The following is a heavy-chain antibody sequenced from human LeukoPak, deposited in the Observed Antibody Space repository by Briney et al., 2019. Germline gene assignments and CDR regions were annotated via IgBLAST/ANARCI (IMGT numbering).Heavy chain of an antibody. Sequence: GGSLRLSCAAPGFTVSNSYMSWVRQAPGKGLEWVSVIYSGGTTYYGDSVKGRFTISRDNSKNTLYLQMNSLRAEDTAVYYCAKPHMIVVVITPDYWGQGTLVTVSS. CDR2: IYSGGTT. V-gene: IGHV3-53*01. J-gene: IGHJ4*02. CDR1: GFTVSNSY. D-gene: IGHD3-22*01. CDR3: AKPHMIVVVITPDY.